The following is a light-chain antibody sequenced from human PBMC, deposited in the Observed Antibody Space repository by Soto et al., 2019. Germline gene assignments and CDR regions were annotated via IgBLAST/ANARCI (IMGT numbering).Light chain of an antibody. CDR2: DVT. CDR3: SSFTTSNSHV. V-gene: IGLV2-14*03. J-gene: IGLJ2*01. CDR1: SSDVGAYNF. Sequence: QSALTQPASVSGSPGQSITISCTGTSSDVGAYNFVSWYQQHPGKAPKLMIYDVTNRPSGVSNRFSGSKSGNTASLAISGLQAEDEADYYCSSFTTSNSHVFGGGTKLTVL.